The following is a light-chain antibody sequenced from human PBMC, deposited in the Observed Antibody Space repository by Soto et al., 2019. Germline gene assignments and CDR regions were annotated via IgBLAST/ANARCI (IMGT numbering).Light chain of an antibody. CDR1: SSDVGNYNY. CDR3: SSYTTSSTLYV. V-gene: IGLV2-14*01. CDR2: QVS. J-gene: IGLJ1*01. Sequence: QSVLTQPASVSGSPGQSITISCTGTSSDVGNYNYVSWYQQHPGKAPQLMIFQVSNRASGVSNRFSGSKSGDTASLTISGLRAEDEADYSCSSYTTSSTLYVFGTGTKVTVL.